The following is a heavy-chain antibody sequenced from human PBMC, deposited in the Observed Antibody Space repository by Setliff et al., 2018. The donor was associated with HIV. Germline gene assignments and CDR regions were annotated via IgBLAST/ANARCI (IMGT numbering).Heavy chain of an antibody. CDR1: GGSISSYY. CDR3: ARSARFFYASGSRRYFDL. J-gene: IGHJ2*01. CDR2: IYTSESS. V-gene: IGHV4-4*08. D-gene: IGHD3-10*01. Sequence: SETLSLTCSVSGGSISSYYWSWIRQPPGKGLEWIGYIYTSESSNYNPSLKSRVTFSVDTSKNQFSLKLRSVTAADTAVYYCARSARFFYASGSRRYFDLWGRGTLVTVSS.